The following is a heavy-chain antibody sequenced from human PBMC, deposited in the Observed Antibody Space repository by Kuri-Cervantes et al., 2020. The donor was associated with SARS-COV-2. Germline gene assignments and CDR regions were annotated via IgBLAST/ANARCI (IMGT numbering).Heavy chain of an antibody. J-gene: IGHJ6*02. CDR1: GFTFSSYA. CDR2: ISGSGGST. D-gene: IGHD3-3*01. Sequence: GGSLRLSCAASGFTFSSYAMSWVRQAPGKGLEWVSAISGSGGSTYYADSVKGRFTIFRDNSKNTLYLQMNSLRAEDTAVYYCAKALPGVTIFGVVIMSEGENYYYGMDVWGQGTTVTVSS. V-gene: IGHV3-23*01. CDR3: AKALPGVTIFGVVIMSEGENYYYGMDV.